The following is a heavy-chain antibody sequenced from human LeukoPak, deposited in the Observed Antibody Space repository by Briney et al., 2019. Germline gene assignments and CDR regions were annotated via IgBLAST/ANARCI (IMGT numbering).Heavy chain of an antibody. CDR3: ARARRYLGYCSGGSCYGYFDY. Sequence: PGGSLRLSCAASGFTFSSYWMSWVRQAPGKGLEGVANIKQDGSEKYYVDSVKGRFTISRDNAKNSLYLQMNSLRAEDTALYYWARARRYLGYCSGGSCYGYFDYWGQGTLVTVSS. V-gene: IGHV3-7*01. J-gene: IGHJ4*02. CDR1: GFTFSSYW. D-gene: IGHD2-15*01. CDR2: IKQDGSEK.